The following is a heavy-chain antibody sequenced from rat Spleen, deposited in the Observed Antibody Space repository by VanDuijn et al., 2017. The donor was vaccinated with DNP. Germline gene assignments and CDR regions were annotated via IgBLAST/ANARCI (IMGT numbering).Heavy chain of an antibody. V-gene: IGHV5-7*01. J-gene: IGHJ2*01. D-gene: IGHD1-11*01. CDR2: ITYDGSST. Sequence: EVQLVESGGGLVQPGRSLKLSCAASGFTFSNYYMAWVRQAPKKGLEWVATITYDGSSTYYRDSVKGRFPISRDNAKSTLYLQMDSLRSEDTATYYCARDAGGPFDYWGQGVMVTVSS. CDR3: ARDAGGPFDY. CDR1: GFTFSNYY.